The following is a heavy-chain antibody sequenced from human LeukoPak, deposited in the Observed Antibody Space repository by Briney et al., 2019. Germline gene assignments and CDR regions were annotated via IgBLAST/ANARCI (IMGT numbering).Heavy chain of an antibody. CDR2: ISSESTNI. D-gene: IGHD2-21*02. CDR1: GFNFNIYG. V-gene: IGHV3-21*01. J-gene: IGHJ4*02. CDR3: SRDGSGSGDV. Sequence: GGSLRLSCAASGFNFNIYGMNWVRQAPGKGLEWVSSISSESTNIYYTDSVKGRFTIARDNAKNSLYLQMNSLIPEDTAVYYCSRDGSGSGDVWGQGTLVTVSS.